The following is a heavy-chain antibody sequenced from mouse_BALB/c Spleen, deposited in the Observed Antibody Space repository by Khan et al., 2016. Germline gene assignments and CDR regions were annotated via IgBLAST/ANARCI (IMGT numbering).Heavy chain of an antibody. Sequence: QIQLVQSGPELKKPGETVRISCKASGYTFTNYGMNWVKQAPGKGLKWMGWINTYTGEPTYADDFKGRFAFSLATSASTAYLQINNLKNEHTATYFCARPDYGSSRGFAYWGQGTLVTVSA. J-gene: IGHJ3*01. CDR1: GYTFTNYG. V-gene: IGHV9-3-1*01. D-gene: IGHD1-1*01. CDR2: INTYTGEP. CDR3: ARPDYGSSRGFAY.